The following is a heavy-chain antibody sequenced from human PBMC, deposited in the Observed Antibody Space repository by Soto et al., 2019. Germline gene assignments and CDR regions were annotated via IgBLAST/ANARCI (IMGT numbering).Heavy chain of an antibody. CDR3: TRGALGFDY. D-gene: IGHD3-16*01. CDR1: GFTFSNYD. Sequence: VQLVESGGGLVQPGGSLRLSCAASGFTFSNYDMHWVRQVTGRGLEGVSAIGTGGDTYYAGSVKGRFTISRENAKNSLYLQMNSLRAGDTAVYYCTRGALGFDYWGQGTLVTVSS. CDR2: IGTGGDT. J-gene: IGHJ4*02. V-gene: IGHV3-13*01.